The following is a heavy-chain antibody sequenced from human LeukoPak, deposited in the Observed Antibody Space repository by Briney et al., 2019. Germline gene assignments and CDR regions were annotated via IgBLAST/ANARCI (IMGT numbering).Heavy chain of an antibody. CDR1: GFTFSDYY. Sequence: GGSLRLSCAASGFTFSDYYMSWIRQAPGRGLEWVSYISSSGSTIYYADSVKGRFTISRDNAKNSLYLQMNSLRAEDTAVYYCARGYYGDYGVYYYYYMDVWGKGTTVTVSS. CDR2: ISSSGSTI. D-gene: IGHD4-17*01. V-gene: IGHV3-11*01. CDR3: ARGYYGDYGVYYYYYMDV. J-gene: IGHJ6*03.